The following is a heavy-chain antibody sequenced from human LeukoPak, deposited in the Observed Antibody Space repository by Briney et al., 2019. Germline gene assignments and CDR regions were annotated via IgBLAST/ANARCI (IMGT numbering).Heavy chain of an antibody. Sequence: GGSLRLSCAASGFTFDDYGMSWVRQAPGKGLGWVSRINSDGINTSYADSVKGRFTISRDNAKNTLNLQMNSLRAEDTAVYYCTTRWGIVGTTPADYWGQGTLVTVSS. CDR3: TTRWGIVGTTPADY. V-gene: IGHV3-74*01. D-gene: IGHD1-26*01. CDR1: GFTFDDYG. CDR2: INSDGINT. J-gene: IGHJ4*02.